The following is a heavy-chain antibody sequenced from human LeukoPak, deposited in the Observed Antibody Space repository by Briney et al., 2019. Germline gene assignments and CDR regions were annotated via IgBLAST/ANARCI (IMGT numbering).Heavy chain of an antibody. J-gene: IGHJ5*02. CDR2: INNDGSST. V-gene: IGHV3-74*01. CDR3: ARDSFVTISGGWNWFDP. CDR1: GFTFSSFW. D-gene: IGHD3-3*01. Sequence: PGGSLRLSCAASGFTFSSFWMHWVRQAPGKGLVWVSRINNDGSSTAYADSVKGRFTISRDNAKNTLYLQMNSLRAEDTVVYYCARDSFVTISGGWNWFDPWGQGTLVTVSS.